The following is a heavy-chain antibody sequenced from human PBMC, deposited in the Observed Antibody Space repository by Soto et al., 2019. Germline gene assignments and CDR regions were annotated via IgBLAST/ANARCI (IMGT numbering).Heavy chain of an antibody. J-gene: IGHJ4*02. CDR2: IYYSGST. V-gene: IGHV4-59*01. D-gene: IGHD5-12*01. CDR1: GGSISSYY. Sequence: SETLSLTCTVSGGSISSYYWSWIRQPPGKGLEWIGYIYYSGSTNYNPSLKSRVTISVDTSKNQFSLKLSSVTAADTAVYYCARDLGGYELNYWGQGPLVTVSS. CDR3: ARDLGGYELNY.